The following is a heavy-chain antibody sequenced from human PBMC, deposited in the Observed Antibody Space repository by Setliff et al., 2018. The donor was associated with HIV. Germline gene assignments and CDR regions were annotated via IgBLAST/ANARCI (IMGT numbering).Heavy chain of an antibody. CDR2: IIPVRGLA. CDR1: GGTFNTHA. J-gene: IGHJ5*01. D-gene: IGHD3-22*01. V-gene: IGHV1-69*10. CDR3: ARHYFDSNSYYRPPFDS. Sequence: ASVKVSCKASGGTFNTHAFSWVRRAPGQGLEWMGGIIPVRGLANYARNFQGRVTITADTSTNTAYLEVVSLRSEDTAIYYCARHYFDSNSYYRPPFDSWGQGTPVTVSS.